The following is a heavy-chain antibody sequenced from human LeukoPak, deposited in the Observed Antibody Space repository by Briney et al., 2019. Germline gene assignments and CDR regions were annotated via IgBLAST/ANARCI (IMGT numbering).Heavy chain of an antibody. D-gene: IGHD2-2*01. V-gene: IGHV4-4*07. Sequence: SETLPLTCTVSGGSISSYHWSWIRQPAGKGLEWIGRIYTSGSTNYNPSLKSRVTMSVDTSKNQFSLKLSSVTAADTAVYYCAGVVPAANAGSYVDYWGQGTLVTVSS. J-gene: IGHJ4*02. CDR1: GGSISSYH. CDR2: IYTSGST. CDR3: AGVVPAANAGSYVDY.